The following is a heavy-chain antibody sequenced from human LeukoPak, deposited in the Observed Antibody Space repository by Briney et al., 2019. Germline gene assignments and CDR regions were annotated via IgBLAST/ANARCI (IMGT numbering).Heavy chain of an antibody. CDR2: INPNNGGT. CDR3: ARWLIVSRQTYGMDV. D-gene: IGHD2-21*01. J-gene: IGHJ6*02. V-gene: IGHV1-2*02. Sequence: ASVTVSCKASGYSFTGYYMHWVRQAPGQGLEWMGWINPNNGGTNYAQKFQGRVTMTRDTSISTAFMELSTLRSDDTAVYYCARWLIVSRQTYGMDVWGQGTTVTVSS. CDR1: GYSFTGYY.